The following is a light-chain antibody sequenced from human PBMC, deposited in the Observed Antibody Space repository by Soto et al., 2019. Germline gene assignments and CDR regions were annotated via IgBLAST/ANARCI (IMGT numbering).Light chain of an antibody. CDR1: SSNIGSNT. Sequence: QSVLTQAPSASGTPGQRVTISCSGSSSNIGSNTVSWYQQVPGTAPKLLIYSNDQRPSVVPDRFSGSKSGTSASLAIGGLQSEDEADYYCASWDDSLNGWVFGGGTKLTVL. CDR2: SND. J-gene: IGLJ3*02. CDR3: ASWDDSLNGWV. V-gene: IGLV1-44*01.